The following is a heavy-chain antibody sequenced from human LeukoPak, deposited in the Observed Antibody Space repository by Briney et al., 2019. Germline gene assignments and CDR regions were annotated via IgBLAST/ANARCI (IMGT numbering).Heavy chain of an antibody. CDR1: GFTFTNAW. V-gene: IGHV3-15*01. D-gene: IGHD5/OR15-5a*01. J-gene: IGHJ4*02. CDR2: IKRRPDGGTT. CDR3: ITVYDSAAN. Sequence: KSGGSLRLSCAASGFTFTNAWMNWIRQAPGKGLEWVCRIKRRPDGGTTDYAVPVKCRFTMSRDETKNTLYMHMNSLKTEDTAVYYCITVYDSAANWGQGTLVTVSS.